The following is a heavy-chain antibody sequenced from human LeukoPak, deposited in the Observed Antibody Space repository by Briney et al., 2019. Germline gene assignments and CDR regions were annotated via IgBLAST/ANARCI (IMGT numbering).Heavy chain of an antibody. J-gene: IGHJ3*02. CDR3: AKFITYHGAFDI. V-gene: IGHV3-74*01. Sequence: GGSLRLSCAASGFTFSSYWMHWVRQAPGKGLVWVSRINTDGSSTSYADSVKGRFTISRDNAKNTLYLQMNSLRAEDTAVYYCAKFITYHGAFDIWAQGTMVTVSS. D-gene: IGHD3-22*01. CDR2: INTDGSST. CDR1: GFTFSSYW.